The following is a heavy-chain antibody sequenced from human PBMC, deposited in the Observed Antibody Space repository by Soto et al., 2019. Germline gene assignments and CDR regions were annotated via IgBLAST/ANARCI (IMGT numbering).Heavy chain of an antibody. Sequence: ASVKVSCKASGYTFTSYYMHWVRQAPGQGLEWMGIINPSGGSTSYAQKFQGRVTTTRDTSTSTVYMELSSLRSEDTAVYYCARGLTMAGADYYYYYGMDVWGQGTTVTV. CDR1: GYTFTSYY. J-gene: IGHJ6*02. CDR3: ARGLTMAGADYYYYYGMDV. V-gene: IGHV1-46*01. CDR2: INPSGGST. D-gene: IGHD3-10*02.